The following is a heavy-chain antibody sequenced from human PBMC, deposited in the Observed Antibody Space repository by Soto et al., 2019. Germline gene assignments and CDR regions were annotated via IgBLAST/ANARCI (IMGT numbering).Heavy chain of an antibody. Sequence: HVTLKESGPVLVKPTETLTLTCTVSGFSLSNGKVGVSWIRQPPGKALEWLALIFSNDEKSYRTSLKSRLTISEDTSKSQVVLTMTNVDPVDTATYYCARILFGRSVAGGYFYMDVWGKGTTVTVSS. J-gene: IGHJ6*03. D-gene: IGHD6-19*01. CDR2: IFSNDEK. CDR1: GFSLSNGKVG. CDR3: ARILFGRSVAGGYFYMDV. V-gene: IGHV2-26*01.